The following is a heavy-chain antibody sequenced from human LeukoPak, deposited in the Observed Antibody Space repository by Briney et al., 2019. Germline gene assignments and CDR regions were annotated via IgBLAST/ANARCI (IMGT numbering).Heavy chain of an antibody. J-gene: IGHJ4*02. V-gene: IGHV3-11*04. D-gene: IGHD2-21*01. CDR3: ARKAYCGGDCYSFDY. Sequence: AGSLRLSCAASGFTFSDYYMSWIRQGPGKGLEWVSYISSSGSTIYYADSVKGRFTISRDNAKNSLYLQMNSLRAEDTAVYYCARKAYCGGDCYSFDYWGQGTLVTVSS. CDR1: GFTFSDYY. CDR2: ISSSGSTI.